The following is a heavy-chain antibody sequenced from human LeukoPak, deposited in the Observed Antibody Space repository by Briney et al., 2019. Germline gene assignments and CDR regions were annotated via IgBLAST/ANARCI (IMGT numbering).Heavy chain of an antibody. CDR1: GFAFSSYW. V-gene: IGHV3-74*01. D-gene: IGHD5-18*01. CDR2: INSDGSST. CDR3: AKGDFYSYLDY. J-gene: IGHJ4*02. Sequence: PGGSLRLSCAASGFAFSSYWMHRVRQAPGKGLVWVSRINSDGSSTSYADSVKGRFTISRDNAKNTLYLQMNSLRAEDTAVYYCAKGDFYSYLDYWGQGTLVTVSS.